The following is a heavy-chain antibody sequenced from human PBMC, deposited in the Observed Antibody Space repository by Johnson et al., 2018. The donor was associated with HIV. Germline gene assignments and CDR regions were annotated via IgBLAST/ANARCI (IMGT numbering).Heavy chain of an antibody. CDR1: GFTFDDYA. CDR2: ISWDGGST. Sequence: VQLVESGGVVVQPGGSLRLSCAASGFTFDDYAMHWVRQAPGKGLEWVSLISWDGGSTYYADSVKGRFTISRDNSKNSLYLQMNSLRAEDTALYYCAKTALFQSICDAFDIWGQGTMVTVSS. V-gene: IGHV3-43D*03. CDR3: AKTALFQSICDAFDI. D-gene: IGHD3-10*01. J-gene: IGHJ3*02.